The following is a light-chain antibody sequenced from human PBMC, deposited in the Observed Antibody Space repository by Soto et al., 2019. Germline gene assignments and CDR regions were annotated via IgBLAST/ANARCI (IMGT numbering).Light chain of an antibody. Sequence: DIQMTQSPSSLSASVGDRVTITCRASQSISSDLNWYQQKPGKAPKLLIYAASSLQSGVPSRCSGSGSGTDFTLTISSLQAEDFATYYCQQGYSTPTYTFGQGTKLEIK. CDR1: QSISSD. CDR3: QQGYSTPTYT. CDR2: AAS. V-gene: IGKV1-39*01. J-gene: IGKJ2*01.